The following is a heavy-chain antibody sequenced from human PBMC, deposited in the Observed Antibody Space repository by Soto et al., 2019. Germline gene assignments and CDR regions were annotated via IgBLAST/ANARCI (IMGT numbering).Heavy chain of an antibody. D-gene: IGHD3-3*01. V-gene: IGHV3-23*01. CDR2: ISGSGGST. Sequence: GGSLRLSCAASGFTFSSYAMSWVRQAPGKGLEWVSAISGSGGSTYYADSVKGRFTISRDNSKNTLYLQMNSLRAADTAVYYCAKDLPPGSITIFGVVIIPREWGQGTLVTVSS. J-gene: IGHJ4*02. CDR3: AKDLPPGSITIFGVVIIPRE. CDR1: GFTFSSYA.